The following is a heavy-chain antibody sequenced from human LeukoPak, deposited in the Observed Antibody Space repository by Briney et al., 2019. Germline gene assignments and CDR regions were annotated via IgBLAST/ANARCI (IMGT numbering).Heavy chain of an antibody. J-gene: IGHJ6*02. CDR2: TYYRSTWYN. CDR3: ATSTSKGGRYYYYGMDV. Sequence: SQTLSLTCAISGDSVSSNSVTWNWIRQSPSRGLEWLGRTYYRSTWYNDYAVSVKSRITINPDTSKNQFSLQLNSVTPEDTAVYYCATSTSKGGRYYYYGMDVWGQGTTVTVSS. D-gene: IGHD2/OR15-2a*01. CDR1: GDSVSSNSVT. V-gene: IGHV6-1*01.